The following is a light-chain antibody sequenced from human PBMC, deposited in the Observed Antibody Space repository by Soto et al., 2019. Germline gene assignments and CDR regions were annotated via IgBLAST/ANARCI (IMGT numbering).Light chain of an antibody. J-gene: IGLJ1*01. CDR2: EVS. Sequence: QSALTQPASVSGSDGQSITISCTGTSSDVGGYNYVSWYQQRPGKAPKLMIFEVSNRPSGVSNRFSGSKSDNTASLTISGLQGDDEADYYCSSYTGGNPSYVFGTGTKVTVL. CDR1: SSDVGGYNY. CDR3: SSYTGGNPSYV. V-gene: IGLV2-14*01.